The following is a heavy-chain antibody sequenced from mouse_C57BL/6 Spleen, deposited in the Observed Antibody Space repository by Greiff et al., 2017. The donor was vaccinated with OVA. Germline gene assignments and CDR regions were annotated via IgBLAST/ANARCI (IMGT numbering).Heavy chain of an antibody. Sequence: VQLQQSGPELVKPGASVKISCKASGYAFSSSWMNWVKQRPGKGLEWIGRIYPGDGDTNYNGKFKGKATLTADKSSSTAYMQLSSLTSEDSAVYFCARDSSDYLDYWGQGTTLTVSS. V-gene: IGHV1-82*01. J-gene: IGHJ2*01. CDR3: ARDSSDYLDY. CDR1: GYAFSSSW. D-gene: IGHD3-2*02. CDR2: IYPGDGDT.